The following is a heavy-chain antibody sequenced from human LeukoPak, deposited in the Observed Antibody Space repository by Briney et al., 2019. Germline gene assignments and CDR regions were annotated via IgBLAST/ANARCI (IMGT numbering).Heavy chain of an antibody. D-gene: IGHD3-10*01. CDR3: AKEYGSGSYYYDY. Sequence: GGSLRLSCAASGFTFSSYAMSWVRQAPGKGLEWVSALSGSGGSTYYADSVKGRFTISRDNSKNTLYLQMNGLRAEDTAVYYCAKEYGSGSYYYDYWGQGTLVTVSS. V-gene: IGHV3-23*01. J-gene: IGHJ4*02. CDR2: LSGSGGST. CDR1: GFTFSSYA.